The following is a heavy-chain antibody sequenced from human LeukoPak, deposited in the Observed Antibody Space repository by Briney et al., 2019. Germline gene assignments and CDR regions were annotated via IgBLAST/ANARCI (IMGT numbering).Heavy chain of an antibody. CDR3: ASFGAHSFDY. CDR1: GYTFTSYA. J-gene: IGHJ4*02. D-gene: IGHD3-10*01. Sequence: GASVKVSWKTSGYTFTSYAMNWVRQAPGQGLEFMGWINTGTGNPTYAQGFTGRFVFSLDTSVSTAYLQISTLKPEDTAVYYCASFGAHSFDYWGQGTLVTVSS. V-gene: IGHV7-4-1*02. CDR2: INTGTGNP.